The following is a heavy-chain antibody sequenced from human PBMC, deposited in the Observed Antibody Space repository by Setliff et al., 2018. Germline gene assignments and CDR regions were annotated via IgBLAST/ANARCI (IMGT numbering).Heavy chain of an antibody. CDR2: IYSGGST. Sequence: GGSLRLSCAASGFTVSSNYMSWVRQAPGKGLEWVSVIYSGGSTFYADSVKGRFTVSRDNAKNTLYLQMNSLRADDTAVYYCARETAVAGQYYFDYCGQGTLVTVSS. J-gene: IGHJ4*02. CDR3: ARETAVAGQYYFDY. CDR1: GFTVSSNY. V-gene: IGHV3-66*01. D-gene: IGHD6-19*01.